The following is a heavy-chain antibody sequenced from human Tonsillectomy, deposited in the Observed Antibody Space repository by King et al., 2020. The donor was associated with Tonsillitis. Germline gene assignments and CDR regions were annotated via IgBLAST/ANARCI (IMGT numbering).Heavy chain of an antibody. CDR2: IYYSGST. D-gene: IGHD3-22*01. J-gene: IGHJ4*02. V-gene: IGHV4-39*01. CDR1: GGSISSSSYY. CDR3: ARDPDSSSYYVR. Sequence: QLQESGPGLVKSSETLSLTCTVSGGSISSSSYYWGWIRQPPGKGLEWIGTIYYSGSTFYNPSLKSRVTISVDTSKNQFSLRLTSVTAADTAVYYCARDPDSSSYYVRWGQGTLVTVSS.